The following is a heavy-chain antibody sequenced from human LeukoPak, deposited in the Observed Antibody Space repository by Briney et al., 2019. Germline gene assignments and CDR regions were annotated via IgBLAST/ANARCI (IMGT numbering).Heavy chain of an antibody. D-gene: IGHD3-22*01. Sequence: SETLSLTCTVSGGSISSSSYYWGWIRQPPGKGLEWIGSIYYSGSTYYNPSLKSRVTISVDTSKNQFSLKLSSVTAADTAVYYCARLRRSDYYDSSGYSPYYFDYWGQGTLGTVSS. CDR2: IYYSGST. V-gene: IGHV4-39*07. J-gene: IGHJ4*02. CDR3: ARLRRSDYYDSSGYSPYYFDY. CDR1: GGSISSSSYY.